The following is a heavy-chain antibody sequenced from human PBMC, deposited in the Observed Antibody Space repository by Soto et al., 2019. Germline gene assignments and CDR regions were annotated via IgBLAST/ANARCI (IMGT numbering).Heavy chain of an antibody. Sequence: GGSLRLSCAASGFTFSSYGMHWVRQAPGKGLEWVAVISYDGSNKYYADSVKGRFTISRDNSKNTLYLQMNSLRAEDTAVYYCAKGGDYGDLYYYYYYYMDVWGKGTTVTVSS. V-gene: IGHV3-30*18. D-gene: IGHD4-17*01. CDR3: AKGGDYGDLYYYYYYYMDV. J-gene: IGHJ6*03. CDR1: GFTFSSYG. CDR2: ISYDGSNK.